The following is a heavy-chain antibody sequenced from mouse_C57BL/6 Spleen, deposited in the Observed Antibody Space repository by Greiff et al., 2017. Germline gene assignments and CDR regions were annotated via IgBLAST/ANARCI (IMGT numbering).Heavy chain of an antibody. Sequence: QVHVKQPGAELVKPGASVKMSCKASGYTFTSYWITWVKQRPGQGLEWIGDIYPGSGSTNYNEKFKSKATLTVDTTSSTAYMQLSSLTSEDSAVYYCAEGLRIDYWGQGTTLTVSS. CDR1: GYTFTSYW. CDR3: AEGLRIDY. V-gene: IGHV1-55*01. J-gene: IGHJ2*01. D-gene: IGHD2-4*01. CDR2: IYPGSGST.